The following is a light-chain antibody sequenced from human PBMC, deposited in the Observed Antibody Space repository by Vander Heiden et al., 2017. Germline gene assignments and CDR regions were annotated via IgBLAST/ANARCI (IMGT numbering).Light chain of an antibody. J-gene: IGLJ3*02. CDR2: DVS. V-gene: IGLV2-11*01. CDR3: CSYAGSYTWV. Sequence: QSALTQPRPVSVSPGQSVPISCTGTSSDFGGYTYVSGYQQPPGKAPKLMIYDVSKRPSGVPDRFSGSKSGNTASLTISGLQAEDEADYYCCSYAGSYTWVFGGGTKLTVL. CDR1: SSDFGGYTY.